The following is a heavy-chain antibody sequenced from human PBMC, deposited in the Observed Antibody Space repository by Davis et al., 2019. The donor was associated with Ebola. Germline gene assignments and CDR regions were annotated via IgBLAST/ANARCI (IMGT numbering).Heavy chain of an antibody. V-gene: IGHV1-8*01. CDR1: GYTFTSYD. CDR3: ARGPPVLLWFGDPSGAFDI. CDR2: MNPNSGNT. D-gene: IGHD3-10*01. J-gene: IGHJ3*02. Sequence: ASVKVSCKASGYTFTSYDINWVRQATGQGLEWMGWMNPNSGNTGYAQKFQGRVTMTRNTSISTAYMELSSLRSEDTAVYYCARGPPVLLWFGDPSGAFDIWGQGTMVTVSS.